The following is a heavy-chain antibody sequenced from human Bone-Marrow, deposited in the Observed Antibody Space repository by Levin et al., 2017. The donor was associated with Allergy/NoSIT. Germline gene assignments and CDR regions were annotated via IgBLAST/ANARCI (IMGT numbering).Heavy chain of an antibody. CDR2: LSYDVTNY. D-gene: IGHD3-9*01. Sequence: QPGGSLRLSCEASGFIFRSYAMHWVRQAPGKGLEWVATLSYDVTNYFYVDSVKGRFTISRDNSKNTLYLLMNSLTAEDTAVYYCAKGGYDVFVSYLGYYYYMDVWGKGTTVTVSS. CDR3: AKGGYDVFVSYLGYYYYMDV. V-gene: IGHV3-30*18. J-gene: IGHJ6*03. CDR1: GFIFRSYA.